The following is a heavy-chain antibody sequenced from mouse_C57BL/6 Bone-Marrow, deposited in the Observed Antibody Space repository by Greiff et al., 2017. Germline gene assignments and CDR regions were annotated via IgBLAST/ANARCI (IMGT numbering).Heavy chain of an antibody. CDR1: GFTFSSYA. Sequence: EVQLVESGGGLVKPGGSLKLSCAASGFTFSSYAMSWVRQTPEKRLEWVATISDGGSYTYYPDNVKGRFTISRDNAKNNLYLQMSHLESEDTAMYYCASSLAYWGQGTLVTVSA. CDR2: ISDGGSYT. J-gene: IGHJ3*01. V-gene: IGHV5-4*01. CDR3: ASSLAY.